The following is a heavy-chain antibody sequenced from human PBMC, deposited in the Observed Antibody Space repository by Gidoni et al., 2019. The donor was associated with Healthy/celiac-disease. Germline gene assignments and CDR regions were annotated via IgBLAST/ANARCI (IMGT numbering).Heavy chain of an antibody. CDR1: GGSISSSSYY. D-gene: IGHD5-18*01. CDR2: IYYSGST. CDR3: ARISNSYGHYWYFDL. V-gene: IGHV4-39*01. J-gene: IGHJ2*01. Sequence: QLQLQESGPGLVKPSETLSLTCPVSGGSISSSSYYWGWIRQPPGKGLEWIGSIYYSGSTYYNPSLKSRVTISVDTSKNQFSLKLSSVTAADTAVYYCARISNSYGHYWYFDLWGRGTLVTVSS.